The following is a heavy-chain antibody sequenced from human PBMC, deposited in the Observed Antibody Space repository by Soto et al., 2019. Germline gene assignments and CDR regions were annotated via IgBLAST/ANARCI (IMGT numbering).Heavy chain of an antibody. CDR3: ARARERYYGSGELQY. CDR2: IYHSVST. Sequence: SETLSLTCTVSGGSISSGDYYCSWIRQPPGKGLEWIVYIYHSVSTYYNPSLKSRVTISVDTSKNQFSLKLSSVTAADTAVYYCARARERYYGSGELQYWGQGTLVTVSS. J-gene: IGHJ4*02. V-gene: IGHV4-30-4*01. CDR1: GGSISSGDYY. D-gene: IGHD3-10*01.